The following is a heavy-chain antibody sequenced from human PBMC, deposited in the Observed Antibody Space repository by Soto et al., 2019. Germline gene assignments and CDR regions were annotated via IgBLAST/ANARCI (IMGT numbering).Heavy chain of an antibody. D-gene: IGHD4-17*01. J-gene: IGHJ4*02. V-gene: IGHV1-69*12. CDR3: AGDLGYGGNTAHY. Sequence: QVQLVQSGAEVKKPGSSVKVSCKASGGTFSSYAISWVRQAPGQGLEWMGGIIPIFGTANYAQKFQGRVTSTADDATSTGYVELSSLRSADTAVYYCAGDLGYGGNTAHYWGQGTLVTVSS. CDR2: IIPIFGTA. CDR1: GGTFSSYA.